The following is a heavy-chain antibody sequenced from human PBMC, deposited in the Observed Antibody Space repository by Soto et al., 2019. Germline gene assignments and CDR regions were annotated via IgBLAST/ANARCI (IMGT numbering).Heavy chain of an antibody. Sequence: GASVKVSFKASRVTFSSYAISWVRQSPGQGLEWMGGIIPIFGTANYAQKFQGRVTITADESTSTAYMELSSLRSEDTAVYYCARKGYCSGGSCYSSHWYFDLWGRGTLVTVSS. V-gene: IGHV1-69*13. J-gene: IGHJ2*01. D-gene: IGHD2-15*01. CDR3: ARKGYCSGGSCYSSHWYFDL. CDR1: RVTFSSYA. CDR2: IIPIFGTA.